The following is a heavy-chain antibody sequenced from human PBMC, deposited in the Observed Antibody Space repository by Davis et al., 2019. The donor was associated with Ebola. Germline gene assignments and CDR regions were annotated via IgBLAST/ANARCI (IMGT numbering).Heavy chain of an antibody. Sequence: GESLKISCAASGFTFSSFEMNWVRQAPGKGLEWVSYISISGSTIYYTDSVKGRFTISRDNAKNSLYLQMNSLRAEDTAVYYCARDGAYCSSTSCYGGYYYYYGMDVWGQGTTVTVSS. CDR3: ARDGAYCSSTSCYGGYYYYYGMDV. D-gene: IGHD2-2*01. CDR2: ISISGSTI. CDR1: GFTFSSFE. J-gene: IGHJ6*02. V-gene: IGHV3-48*03.